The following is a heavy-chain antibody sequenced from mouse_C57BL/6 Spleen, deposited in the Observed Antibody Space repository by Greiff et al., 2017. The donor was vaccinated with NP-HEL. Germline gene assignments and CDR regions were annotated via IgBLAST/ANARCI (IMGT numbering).Heavy chain of an antibody. J-gene: IGHJ2*01. V-gene: IGHV1-5*01. CDR3: TRNYVHENFDH. D-gene: IGHD2-2*01. Sequence: VQLQQSGTVLARPGASVKMSCKTSGYTFTSYWMHWVKQRPGQGLEWIGAIYPGNSDTSYNQKFKGKAKLTAVTSDSTAYMELSSLTNEDSAVYYCTRNYVHENFDHWGQRTTLTLSS. CDR1: GYTFTSYW. CDR2: IYPGNSDT.